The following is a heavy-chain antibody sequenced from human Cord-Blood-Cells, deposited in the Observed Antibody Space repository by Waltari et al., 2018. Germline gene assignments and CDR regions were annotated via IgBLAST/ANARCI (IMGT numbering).Heavy chain of an antibody. J-gene: IGHJ3*02. D-gene: IGHD7-27*01. CDR1: GGTFSSYA. CDR2: IIPIFGTA. Sequence: QVQLVQSGAEVKKPGSSVKVSCKASGGTFSSYAISWVRQAPGQGLEWMGGIIPIFGTANYAQEFQGRVTITADKSTSTAYMVLSSLRAEDTAVYYCARPELGRGAFDIWGQGTMVTVSS. CDR3: ARPELGRGAFDI. V-gene: IGHV1-69*06.